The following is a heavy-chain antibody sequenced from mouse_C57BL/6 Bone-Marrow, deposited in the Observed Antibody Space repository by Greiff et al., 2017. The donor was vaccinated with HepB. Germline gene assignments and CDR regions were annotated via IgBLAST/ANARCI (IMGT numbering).Heavy chain of an antibody. CDR3: AREGYYDYDAVYAMDY. CDR1: GYTFTSYW. Sequence: QVQLQQPGAELVKPGASVKLSCKASGYTFTSYWMQWVKQRPGQGLEWIGEIDLSDSYTNYNQKFKGKATLTVDTSSSTAYMQLSSLTSEDSAVYYCAREGYYDYDAVYAMDYWGQGTSVTVSS. J-gene: IGHJ4*01. V-gene: IGHV1-50*01. D-gene: IGHD2-4*01. CDR2: IDLSDSYT.